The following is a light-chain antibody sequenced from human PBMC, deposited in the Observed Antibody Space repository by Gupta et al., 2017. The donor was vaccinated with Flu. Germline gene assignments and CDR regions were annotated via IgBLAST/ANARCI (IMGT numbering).Light chain of an antibody. J-gene: IGLJ2*01. CDR2: NSN. CDR3: AAWDSGLKGVL. CDR1: SSNIGTNT. Sequence: SSSNIGTNTVNWYQQLPGTAPNRVIYNSNQRPSGVPDRFSGFKSGTSASLAISGLQAEDEADYYCAAWDSGLKGVLFGGGTKLTVL. V-gene: IGLV1-44*01.